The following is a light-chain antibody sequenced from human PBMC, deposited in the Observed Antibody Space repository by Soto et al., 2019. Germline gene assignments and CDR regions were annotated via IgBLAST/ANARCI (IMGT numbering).Light chain of an antibody. CDR2: GAS. CDR3: QQYNNWPPLT. CDR1: QHVGRS. V-gene: IGKV3-15*01. Sequence: EIVMTQSPATLSVSPGERATLSCRASQHVGRSLAWYQQKPGQAPRLLIYGASTRATDIPARFSGSGSGTEFTLTISGLQSEDFAIYYCQQYNNWPPLTFGGGTKVEIK. J-gene: IGKJ4*01.